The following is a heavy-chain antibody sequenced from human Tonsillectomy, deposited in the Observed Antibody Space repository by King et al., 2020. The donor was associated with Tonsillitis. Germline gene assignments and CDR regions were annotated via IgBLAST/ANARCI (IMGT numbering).Heavy chain of an antibody. CDR1: GYSFTSYW. V-gene: IGHV5-51*01. D-gene: IGHD3-22*01. CDR3: ARHGDSSGYYL. J-gene: IGHJ1*01. Sequence: QLVQSGAEVKKPGESLKISCKGSGYSFTSYWIAWVRQMPGKGLEWMGISYPGDSVIKYSPSFQGQVTISAGKSISPAFLQGSSLKASDTAMYYCARHGDSSGYYLWGQGTLVTVSS. CDR2: SYPGDSVI.